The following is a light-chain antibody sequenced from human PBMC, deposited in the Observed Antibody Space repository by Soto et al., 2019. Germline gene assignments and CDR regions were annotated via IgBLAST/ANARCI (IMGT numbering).Light chain of an antibody. Sequence: QSVLTQPASVSGSPGQSITISCTGTSSDVGGYNFVSWYQHHPGKAPKLMIYDVRNRPSGVSNRFSGSKSGNTASLTISGLQAEDEADYYCSSYTSNNTLLFGGGTKLTVL. CDR1: SSDVGGYNF. J-gene: IGLJ2*01. CDR2: DVR. CDR3: SSYTSNNTLL. V-gene: IGLV2-14*03.